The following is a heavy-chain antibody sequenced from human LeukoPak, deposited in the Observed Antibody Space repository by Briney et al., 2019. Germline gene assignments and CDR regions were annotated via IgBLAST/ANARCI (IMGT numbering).Heavy chain of an antibody. Sequence: PGGSLRLSCAASGFTFDDYAMHWARQAPGKGLEWVSGISWNSGSIGYADSVKGRFTISRDNAKNSLYLQMNSLRAEDTALYYCAKDSGRSYDSSGYSAYYFDYWGQGTLVTVSS. D-gene: IGHD3-22*01. V-gene: IGHV3-9*01. CDR1: GFTFDDYA. J-gene: IGHJ4*02. CDR2: ISWNSGSI. CDR3: AKDSGRSYDSSGYSAYYFDY.